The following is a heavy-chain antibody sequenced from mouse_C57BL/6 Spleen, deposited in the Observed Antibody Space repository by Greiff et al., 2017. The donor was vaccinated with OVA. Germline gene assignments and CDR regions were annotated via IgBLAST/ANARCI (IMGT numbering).Heavy chain of an antibody. CDR3: ARKGGYAMDY. CDR1: GYTFTSYW. J-gene: IGHJ4*01. V-gene: IGHV1-50*01. Sequence: VQLQQPGAELVKPGASVKLSCKASGYTFTSYWMRWVKQRPGQGLEWIGEIDPSDSYTNYNQKFKGKATLTVDTSSSTAYMQLSSLTSEDSAVYYCARKGGYAMDYWGQGTSVTVSS. CDR2: IDPSDSYT.